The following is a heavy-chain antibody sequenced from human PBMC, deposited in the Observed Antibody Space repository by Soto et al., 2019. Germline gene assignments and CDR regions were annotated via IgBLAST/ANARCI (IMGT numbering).Heavy chain of an antibody. J-gene: IGHJ4*02. CDR3: AHRPNCWSTSCFYFDY. CDR2: VYWDDEK. V-gene: IGHV2-5*02. CDR1: GFSLSTSGVG. Sequence: QITLKESGPTLVKPTQTLTLTCTFSGFSLSTSGVGVGWIRQPTGKALEWLALVYWDDEKRYSPSLKSRLTITKDTSKNQVVLTMTNMDPVDTATYYCAHRPNCWSTSCFYFDYWGQGILVTVSS. D-gene: IGHD2-2*01.